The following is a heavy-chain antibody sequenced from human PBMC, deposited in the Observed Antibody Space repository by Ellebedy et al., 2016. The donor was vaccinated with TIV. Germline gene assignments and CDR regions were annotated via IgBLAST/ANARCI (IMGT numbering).Heavy chain of an antibody. CDR2: IYPGDSDT. J-gene: IGHJ4*02. Sequence: GESLKISXEGSGYSFTNYWIGWVRQMPGKGLEWMGIIYPGDSDTRYSPSFQGQVTISADKSISTAYLQWSSLKASDTAMYYCARQPPYSYYDSSGYSWGQGTLVTVSS. CDR1: GYSFTNYW. CDR3: ARQPPYSYYDSSGYS. D-gene: IGHD3-22*01. V-gene: IGHV5-51*01.